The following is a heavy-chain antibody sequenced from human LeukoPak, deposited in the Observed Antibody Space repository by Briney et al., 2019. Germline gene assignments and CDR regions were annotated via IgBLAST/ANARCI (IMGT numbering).Heavy chain of an antibody. Sequence: KPSETLSLTCTVSGGSVSSGSYYRSWIRQPPGKGLEWIGYIYYSGSTNYNPSLKSRVTISVDTSKNQFSLKLSSVTAADTAVYYCARGRSHIVVVPAAIWFDPWGQGTLVTVSS. CDR1: GGSVSSGSYY. CDR2: IYYSGST. CDR3: ARGRSHIVVVPAAIWFDP. J-gene: IGHJ5*02. D-gene: IGHD2-2*01. V-gene: IGHV4-61*01.